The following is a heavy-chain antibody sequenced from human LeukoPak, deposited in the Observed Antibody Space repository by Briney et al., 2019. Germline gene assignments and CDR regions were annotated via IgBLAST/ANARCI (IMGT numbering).Heavy chain of an antibody. CDR2: ISWDSGSI. J-gene: IGHJ3*02. V-gene: IGHV3-9*01. CDR3: AGSGWYFHDAFDI. CDR1: GFTFDDYA. D-gene: IGHD6-19*01. Sequence: GGSLRLSCAASGFTFDDYAMHWVRQAPGKGLEWVSGISWDSGSIGYADSVKGRFTISRDNAKNSLYLQMNSLRAEDTALYYCAGSGWYFHDAFDIWGQGTMVTVSS.